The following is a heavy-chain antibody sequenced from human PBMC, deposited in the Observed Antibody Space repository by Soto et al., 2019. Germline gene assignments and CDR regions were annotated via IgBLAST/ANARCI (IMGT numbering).Heavy chain of an antibody. CDR1: GFTFSSYW. Sequence: GGSLRLSCAASGFTFSSYWMHWVRQAPGKWLVWVSRINSDGSSTSYADSVKGRFTISRDNAKNTLYLQMNSLRAEDTAVYYCARTTKLQPIDYWGQGXLVTVYS. D-gene: IGHD1-1*01. J-gene: IGHJ4*02. CDR2: INSDGSST. V-gene: IGHV3-74*01. CDR3: ARTTKLQPIDY.